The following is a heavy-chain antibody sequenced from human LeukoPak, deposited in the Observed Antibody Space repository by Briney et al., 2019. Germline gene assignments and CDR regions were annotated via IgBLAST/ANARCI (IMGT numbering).Heavy chain of an antibody. CDR3: AMGGNYGTDY. CDR1: SGSVSSTIYY. Sequence: SETLSLTCTVSSGSVSSTIYYWGWIRQPPGKGLEWIGSIYNSGSTYYNPALKSRVTMSVDTSKNQFSLKLTSVTAADTAVYYCAMGGNYGTDYWGQGTLITVSS. CDR2: IYNSGST. V-gene: IGHV4-39*01. D-gene: IGHD1-26*01. J-gene: IGHJ4*02.